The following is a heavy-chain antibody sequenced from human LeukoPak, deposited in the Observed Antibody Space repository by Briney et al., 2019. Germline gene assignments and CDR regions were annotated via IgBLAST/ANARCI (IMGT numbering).Heavy chain of an antibody. CDR3: AGQYCSSTSCPFDY. CDR2: IYYSGST. Sequence: SETLSLTCTVSGGSISSYYWSWIRQPPGKGLEWIGYIYYSGSTNYNPSLKSRVTISVDTSKNQFSLKLSSVTAADTAVHYCAGQYCSSTSCPFDYWGQGTLVTVSS. D-gene: IGHD2-2*01. V-gene: IGHV4-59*01. CDR1: GGSISSYY. J-gene: IGHJ4*02.